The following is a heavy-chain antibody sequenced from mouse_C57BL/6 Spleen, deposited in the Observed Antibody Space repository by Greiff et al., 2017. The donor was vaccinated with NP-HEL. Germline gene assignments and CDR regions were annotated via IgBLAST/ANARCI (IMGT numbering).Heavy chain of an antibody. J-gene: IGHJ1*03. CDR1: GFSFSSYG. Sequence: EVQVVESGGDLVKPGGSLKLSCAASGFSFSSYGMSWVRQTPDKRLEWVATISSGGSYTYYPDSVKGRFTISRDNAKNTLYLQMSSLKSEDEAMYYCARGDYYGSRGYFDVWGTGTTVTVSS. D-gene: IGHD1-1*01. CDR3: ARGDYYGSRGYFDV. CDR2: ISSGGSYT. V-gene: IGHV5-6*01.